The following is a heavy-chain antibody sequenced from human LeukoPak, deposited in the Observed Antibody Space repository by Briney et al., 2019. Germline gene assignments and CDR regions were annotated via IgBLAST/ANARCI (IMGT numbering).Heavy chain of an antibody. CDR2: INSDGSST. D-gene: IGHD1-26*01. J-gene: IGHJ4*02. Sequence: GSLRLSCAASGFTFSSYWMHWVRQAPGKGLVWVSRINSDGSSTSYADSVKGRFTISRDNAKNTLYLQMNSLRAKDTAVYYCARGMGANYGYYWGQGTLVTVSS. CDR3: ARGMGANYGYY. V-gene: IGHV3-74*01. CDR1: GFTFSSYW.